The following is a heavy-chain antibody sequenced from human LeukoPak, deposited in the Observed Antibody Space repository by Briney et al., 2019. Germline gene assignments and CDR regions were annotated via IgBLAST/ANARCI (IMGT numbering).Heavy chain of an antibody. J-gene: IGHJ2*01. Sequence: GGSLRLSCAASGFTVSSSDMHGVRQATGKGLEWVSTIGNAGDTYYPDSVEGRFSISRENAKNSLYLQMNSLRAGDTAVYYCARGYTSPLDWYFDLWGRGTLVTVTS. CDR1: GFTVSSSD. CDR3: ARGYTSPLDWYFDL. V-gene: IGHV3-13*01. D-gene: IGHD2-2*01. CDR2: IGNAGDT.